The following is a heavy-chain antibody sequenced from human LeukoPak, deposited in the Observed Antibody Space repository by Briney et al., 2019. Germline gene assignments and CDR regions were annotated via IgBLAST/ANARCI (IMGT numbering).Heavy chain of an antibody. V-gene: IGHV1-18*01. D-gene: IGHD3-22*01. CDR2: ISAYNGNT. CDR1: GYTFTSYG. CDR3: ARQYYYDSSGSNFDY. J-gene: IGHJ4*02. Sequence: ASVKVSCKASGYTFTSYGISWVRQAPGQGLEWMGWISAYNGNTNYAQKLQGRVTMTTDTSTSTAYMELSSLRSEDTAVYYCARQYYYDSSGSNFDYWGQGTLVTVSS.